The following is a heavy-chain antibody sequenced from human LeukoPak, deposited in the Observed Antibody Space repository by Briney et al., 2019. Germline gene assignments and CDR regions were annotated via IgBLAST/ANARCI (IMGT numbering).Heavy chain of an antibody. J-gene: IGHJ4*02. Sequence: GSLRLSCAASGFTFNLYEMNWVRQAPGKGLEWVSYVSGGGETRYYADSVKGRFTISRDNGKNSLYLQMNSLRVEDTAVYYCARDASGHNLPFDYWGQGTPVTVSS. CDR1: GFTFNLYE. CDR3: ARDASGHNLPFDY. CDR2: VSGGGETR. D-gene: IGHD6-25*01. V-gene: IGHV3-48*03.